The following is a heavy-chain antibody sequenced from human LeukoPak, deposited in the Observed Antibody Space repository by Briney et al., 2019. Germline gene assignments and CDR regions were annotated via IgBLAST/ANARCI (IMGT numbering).Heavy chain of an antibody. CDR2: ISSSSSYI. CDR1: GFTFSSYS. J-gene: IGHJ4*02. CDR3: ARDRHYYDSSGYYPLGY. V-gene: IGHV3-21*01. Sequence: GGSLRLSCAASGFTFSSYSMNWVRQAPGKGLEWVSSISSSSSYIYYADSVKGRFTISRDNAKNSLYLQMNSLRAEDTAVYYCARDRHYYDSSGYYPLGYWGQGTLVTVSS. D-gene: IGHD3-22*01.